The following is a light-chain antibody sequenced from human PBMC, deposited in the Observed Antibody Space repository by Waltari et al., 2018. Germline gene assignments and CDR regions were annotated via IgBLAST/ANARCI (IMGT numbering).Light chain of an antibody. V-gene: IGKV3-15*01. J-gene: IGKJ4*01. Sequence: EIVMTQSPATLSVSPGERATLSCRARESVSSNLAWYQHKPGQSPRLLIYGASTRATCIPGMFSGSGSGTEFTLTISSLQSEDFAVYYCQQYNTWPTFGGGTKVDIK. CDR3: QQYNTWPT. CDR2: GAS. CDR1: ESVSSN.